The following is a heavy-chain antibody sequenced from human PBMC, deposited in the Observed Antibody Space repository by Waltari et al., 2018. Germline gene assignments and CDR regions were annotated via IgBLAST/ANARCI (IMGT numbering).Heavy chain of an antibody. CDR3: ARSTIFGVASASYYGMDA. Sequence: QVQLVQSGAEVKKPGSSVKVSCKASGGTFSSYTISWVRQAPGQGLEWMGRIIPILGIANYAQKFQGRVTITADKSTSTAYMELSSLRSEDTAVYYCARSTIFGVASASYYGMDAWGQGTTVTVSS. J-gene: IGHJ6*02. CDR1: GGTFSSYT. V-gene: IGHV1-69*02. CDR2: IIPILGIA. D-gene: IGHD3-3*01.